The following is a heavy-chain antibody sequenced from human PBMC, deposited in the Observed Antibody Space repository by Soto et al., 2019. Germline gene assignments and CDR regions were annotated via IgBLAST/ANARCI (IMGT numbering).Heavy chain of an antibody. CDR1: GYSFTTYW. V-gene: IGHV5-51*03. Sequence: EVQLVQSGAEVKKPGESLKISCKGSGYSFTTYWIAWVRQMPGKGLEWMGIIYPGDSRTTYSPSFQGQVIISADKSISTVYLQWRSLKASDTAMYYCARDLDYGSNSETCDRWGQGTMVTVSS. D-gene: IGHD4-17*01. J-gene: IGHJ3*02. CDR3: ARDLDYGSNSETCDR. CDR2: IYPGDSRT.